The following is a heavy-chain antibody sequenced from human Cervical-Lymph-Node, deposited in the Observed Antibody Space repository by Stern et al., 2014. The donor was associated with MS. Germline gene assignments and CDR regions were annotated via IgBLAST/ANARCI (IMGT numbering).Heavy chain of an antibody. J-gene: IGHJ4*02. V-gene: IGHV5-10-1*01. CDR1: GHSSISYW. CDR3: ARLRYFGELYHDN. Sequence: EVQLVESGAEVKKPGESLRISCKVSGHSSISYWISWVRQMPGKGLEWMGRIDPSDSYINYSPSFQGPVTISADKSITPASLQWSSLKASDTAIYYCARLRYFGELYHDNWGQGTVVTVSS. CDR2: IDPSDSYI. D-gene: IGHD3-10*01.